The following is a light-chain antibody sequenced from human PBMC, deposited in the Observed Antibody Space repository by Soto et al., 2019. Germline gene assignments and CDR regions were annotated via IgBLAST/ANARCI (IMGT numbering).Light chain of an antibody. J-gene: IGKJ5*01. CDR3: QQYNSYPIT. CDR1: QSITSN. V-gene: IGKV3-15*01. CDR2: GAS. Sequence: EVVMTQSPVTLSVSPGEGATLSCWASQSITSNLAWYQQKLGQAPRLLIYGASTRATGVTDRFRGSGSGTEFTLTISSLQSEDYATYYYQQYNSYPITFGQGTRLAIK.